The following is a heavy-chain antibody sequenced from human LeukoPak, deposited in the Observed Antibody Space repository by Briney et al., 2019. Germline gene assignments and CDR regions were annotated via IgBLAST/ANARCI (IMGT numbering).Heavy chain of an antibody. CDR2: ISSSGSTI. V-gene: IGHV3-11*04. J-gene: IGHJ6*02. Sequence: GGSLRLSCAAPGFTFRDSYMSWIRQAPGKGLEWVSYISSSGSTIYYADPVKGRFTIYRDNAKTSMYLQMNSLRGEDTAVYYCARALDIVATSGGQYGMDVWGQGTTVTVSS. CDR3: ARALDIVATSGGQYGMDV. CDR1: GFTFRDSY. D-gene: IGHD5-12*01.